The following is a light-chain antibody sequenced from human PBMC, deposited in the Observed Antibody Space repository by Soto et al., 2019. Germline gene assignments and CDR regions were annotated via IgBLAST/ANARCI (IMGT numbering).Light chain of an antibody. J-gene: IGKJ2*01. V-gene: IGKV3-20*01. CDR2: GAS. CDR1: QSVSSSY. CDR3: QQYGSSPPVYT. Sequence: EIVLTQSPGTLSLSPGERATLSCRASQSVSSSYLAWYQQKPGQASRLLIYGASSRATGIPDRFSGSGSGTDFTLTISRLEPEDFAVYYCQQYGSSPPVYTFGQGTKLEIK.